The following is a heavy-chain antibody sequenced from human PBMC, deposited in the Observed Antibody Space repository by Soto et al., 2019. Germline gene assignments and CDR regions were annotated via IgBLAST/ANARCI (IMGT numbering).Heavy chain of an antibody. CDR3: ARDRARAAAGGWFDP. D-gene: IGHD6-13*01. Sequence: SETLSLTCTVSGASISSYYWTWIRQPPGKGLEWIGYIYYSGSSLYNPSLKSRVTFSIDTSKNQISLKLRSVTAADTAVYFCARDRARAAAGGWFDPWGQGTLVTVS. CDR2: IYYSGSS. V-gene: IGHV4-59*01. J-gene: IGHJ5*02. CDR1: GASISSYY.